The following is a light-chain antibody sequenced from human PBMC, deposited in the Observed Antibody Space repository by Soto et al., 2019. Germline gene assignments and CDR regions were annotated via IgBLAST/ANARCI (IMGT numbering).Light chain of an antibody. J-gene: IGLJ3*02. V-gene: IGLV1-44*01. CDR2: SDN. CDR3: AVWDDSLNGPV. CDR1: ASNIGRNT. Sequence: QSVLTQPPSASGTPGQRVTISCSGGASNIGRNTVNWYQDLPGTAPKLLISSDNKRPSGVPDRFSGSKSGTSASLAISGLQSEDGADYYCAVWDDSLNGPVFGGGTKVTGL.